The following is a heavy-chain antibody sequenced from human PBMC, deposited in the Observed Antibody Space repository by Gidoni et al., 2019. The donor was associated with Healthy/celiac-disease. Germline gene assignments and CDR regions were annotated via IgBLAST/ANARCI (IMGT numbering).Heavy chain of an antibody. CDR2: IYTSGST. V-gene: IGHV4-4*07. Sequence: QVQMQESGPGLVKPSETLSLTCTVSGGYTSSYYWSWIRQPAGKGLEWIGRIYTSGSTNYHPSLKSRVTMSVDTSKNQFSLKLSSVTAADTAVYSCARDNWNDGADGMDVWGQGTTVTVSS. CDR1: GGYTSSYY. CDR3: ARDNWNDGADGMDV. D-gene: IGHD1-20*01. J-gene: IGHJ6*02.